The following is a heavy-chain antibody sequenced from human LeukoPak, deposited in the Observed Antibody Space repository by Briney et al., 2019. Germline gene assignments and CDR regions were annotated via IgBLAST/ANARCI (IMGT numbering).Heavy chain of an antibody. Sequence: SETLSLTCAVYGGSFSGYYWSWIRQPPGKGLDWIGEINHSGSTNYNPSLKSRVTISVDTSKNQFSLKLSSVTAADTAVYYCAREALERRAPGYFDLWGRGTLVTVSS. V-gene: IGHV4-34*01. D-gene: IGHD1-1*01. CDR3: AREALERRAPGYFDL. J-gene: IGHJ2*01. CDR2: INHSGST. CDR1: GGSFSGYY.